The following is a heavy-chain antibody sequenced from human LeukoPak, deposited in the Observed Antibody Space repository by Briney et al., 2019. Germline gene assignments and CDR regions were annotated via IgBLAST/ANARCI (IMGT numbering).Heavy chain of an antibody. Sequence: GGSLRLSCAASGFTFSSYAMSWVRQAPGKGQEWVSAISGSGGSTYYADSVKGRFTISRDNSKNTLYLQMNSLRAEDTAVYYCAKDDGYSSSWYGGSVDYWGQGTLVTVSS. V-gene: IGHV3-23*01. CDR3: AKDDGYSSSWYGGSVDY. CDR2: ISGSGGST. D-gene: IGHD6-13*01. J-gene: IGHJ4*02. CDR1: GFTFSSYA.